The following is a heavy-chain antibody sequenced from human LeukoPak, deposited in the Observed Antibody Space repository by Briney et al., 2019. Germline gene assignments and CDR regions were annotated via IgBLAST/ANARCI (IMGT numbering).Heavy chain of an antibody. CDR1: GFTFSSYA. D-gene: IGHD4-23*01. CDR3: ATLLYGGNLNWFDP. V-gene: IGHV3-23*01. Sequence: GGSLRLSCAASGFTFSSYAMSWVRQAPGKGLEWVSAISGSGTTTYYADSVKGRFTISRDNSKNTLYLQMNSLRAEDTAVYYCATLLYGGNLNWFDPWGQGTLVTVSS. CDR2: ISGSGTTT. J-gene: IGHJ5*02.